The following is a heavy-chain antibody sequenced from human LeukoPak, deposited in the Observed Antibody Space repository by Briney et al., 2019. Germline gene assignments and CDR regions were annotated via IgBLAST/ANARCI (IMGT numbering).Heavy chain of an antibody. V-gene: IGHV4-61*02. CDR2: IYTSGST. CDR1: GGSISSGSYY. Sequence: SETLSLTCTVSGGSISSGSYYWSWSRQPAGKGLEWIGRIYTSGSTNYNPSLKSRVTISVDTSKNQFSLKLSSVTAADTAVYYCARDSYDFWTGYHYYYMDVWGKGTTVTVSS. D-gene: IGHD3/OR15-3a*01. J-gene: IGHJ6*03. CDR3: ARDSYDFWTGYHYYYMDV.